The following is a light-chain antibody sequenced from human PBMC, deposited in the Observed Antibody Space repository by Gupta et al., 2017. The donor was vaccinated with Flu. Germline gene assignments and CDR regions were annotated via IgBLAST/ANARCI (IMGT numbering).Light chain of an antibody. CDR2: DTS. CDR3: QQRSNWPPALT. CDR1: QSVTSY. Sequence: RATLSCRASQSVTSYLAWYQQKPGQAPRLLIYDTSNRATGIPARFSGSGSGTDFTLTISSLEPEDFAVYYCQQRSNWPPALTFGGGTKVEIK. J-gene: IGKJ4*01. V-gene: IGKV3-11*01.